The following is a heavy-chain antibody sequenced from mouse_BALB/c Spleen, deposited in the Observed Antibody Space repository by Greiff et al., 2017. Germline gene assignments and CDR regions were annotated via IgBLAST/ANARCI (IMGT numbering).Heavy chain of an antibody. CDR2: ISSGSSTI. D-gene: IGHD2-1*01. CDR1: GFTFSSFG. Sequence: EVKLMESGGGLVQPGGSRKLSCAASGFTFSSFGMHWVRQAPEKGLEWVAYISSGSSTIYYADTVKGRFTISRDNPKNTLFLQMTSLRSEDTAMYYCARDGNSYYFDYWGQGTTLTVSS. CDR3: ARDGNSYYFDY. V-gene: IGHV5-17*02. J-gene: IGHJ2*01.